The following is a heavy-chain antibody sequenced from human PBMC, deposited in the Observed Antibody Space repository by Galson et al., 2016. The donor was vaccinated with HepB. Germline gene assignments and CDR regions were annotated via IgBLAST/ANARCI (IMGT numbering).Heavy chain of an antibody. Sequence: SLRLSCAGSGFTFSSYWMSWVRQAPGKGLEWVANIKQDGSETYYVDSVKGRFTISRDNARNSLFLQMNSLSAEDTATYFCTRDYRILVNGDAAGLYYYYNGMDVWGQGTTVTVSS. D-gene: IGHD6-13*01. CDR2: IKQDGSET. V-gene: IGHV3-7*01. CDR3: TRDYRILVNGDAAGLYYYYNGMDV. CDR1: GFTFSSYW. J-gene: IGHJ6*02.